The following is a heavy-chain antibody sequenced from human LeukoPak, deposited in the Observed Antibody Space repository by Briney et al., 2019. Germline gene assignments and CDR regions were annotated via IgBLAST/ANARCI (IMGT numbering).Heavy chain of an antibody. J-gene: IGHJ4*02. Sequence: PGGSLRLSCAASGFTFTSYSVNWVRQAPGKGLEWVSTISGGGGSTYYADSAKGRFTISRDNSKNTLYLQVNSLRAEDTAVYYCAKGGKWDVTPLDYWGQGTLVTVSS. V-gene: IGHV3-23*01. D-gene: IGHD1-26*01. CDR2: ISGGGGST. CDR3: AKGGKWDVTPLDY. CDR1: GFTFTSYS.